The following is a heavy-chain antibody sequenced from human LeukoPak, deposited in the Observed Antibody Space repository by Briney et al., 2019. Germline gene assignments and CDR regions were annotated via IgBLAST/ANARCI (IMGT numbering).Heavy chain of an antibody. V-gene: IGHV3-23*01. Sequence: GGSLRLSCAASGFTFSSYAMSWVRQAAGKGLEWVSAISGSGGSTYYADSVKGRFTISRDNSKNTLYLQMNSLRAEDTAVYYCAKDRAKGANPPYFDYWGQGTLVTVSS. J-gene: IGHJ4*02. CDR1: GFTFSSYA. CDR3: AKDRAKGANPPYFDY. D-gene: IGHD1-26*01. CDR2: ISGSGGST.